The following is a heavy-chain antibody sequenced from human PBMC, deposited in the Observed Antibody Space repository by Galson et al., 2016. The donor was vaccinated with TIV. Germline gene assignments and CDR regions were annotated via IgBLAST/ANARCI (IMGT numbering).Heavy chain of an antibody. Sequence: CAISGDSVSSNSAAWNWIRQSPSRGLEWLGRTYYRSKWYNDYAASVKSRITINPDTSKNQFSLQLNSVTPEDTAVYYCARASSSWLITVHLDYWGQGTLVTV. CDR2: TYYRSKWYN. CDR3: ARASSSWLITVHLDY. CDR1: GDSVSSNSAA. J-gene: IGHJ4*02. D-gene: IGHD6-13*01. V-gene: IGHV6-1*01.